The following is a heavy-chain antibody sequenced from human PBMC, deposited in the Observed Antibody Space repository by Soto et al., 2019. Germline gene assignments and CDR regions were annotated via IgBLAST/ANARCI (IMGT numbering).Heavy chain of an antibody. CDR1: GGSISSGGYS. Sequence: QLQLQESGSGLVKPSQTLSLTCAVSGGSISSGGYSWSWIRQPPGKGLEWIGYIYHSGSTYYNPSLKSRVTISVDRSKNQFSLKLSSVTAADTAVYYWAIISSSWYFDYWGQGTLVTVSS. V-gene: IGHV4-30-2*01. J-gene: IGHJ4*02. D-gene: IGHD6-13*01. CDR2: IYHSGST. CDR3: AIISSSWYFDY.